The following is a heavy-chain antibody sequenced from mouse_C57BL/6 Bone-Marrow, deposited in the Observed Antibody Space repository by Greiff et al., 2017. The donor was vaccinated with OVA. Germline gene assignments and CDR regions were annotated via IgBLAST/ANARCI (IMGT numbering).Heavy chain of an antibody. V-gene: IGHV1-78*01. D-gene: IGHD2-4*01. CDR1: GYTFTDHT. J-gene: IGHJ2*01. CDR3: AGYDYDGWDYFDY. Sequence: VQLVESDAELVKPGASVKISCKVSGYTFTDHTIHWMKQRPEQGLEWIGYIYPRDGSTQYNEKFKGKATLTADKSSSTAYMQLNSLTSEDSAVYFCAGYDYDGWDYFDYWGQGTTLTVSS. CDR2: IYPRDGST.